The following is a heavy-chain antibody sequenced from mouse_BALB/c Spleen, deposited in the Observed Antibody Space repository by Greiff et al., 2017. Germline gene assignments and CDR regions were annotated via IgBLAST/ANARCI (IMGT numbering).Heavy chain of an antibody. CDR1: GFTFSSYG. J-gene: IGHJ3*01. D-gene: IGHD1-1*01. CDR2: ISSGGSYT. V-gene: IGHV5-6*01. CDR3: ARHDGGRAWFAY. Sequence: EVMLVESGGDLVKPGGSLKLSCAASGFTFSSYGMSWVRQTPDKRLEWVATISSGGSYTYYPDSVKGRITISRDNAKNTLYLQMSSLKSEDTAMYYVARHDGGRAWFAYWGQGTLVTVSA.